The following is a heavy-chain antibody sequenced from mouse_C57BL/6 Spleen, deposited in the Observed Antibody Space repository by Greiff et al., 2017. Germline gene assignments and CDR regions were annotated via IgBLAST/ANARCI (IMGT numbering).Heavy chain of an antibody. V-gene: IGHV1-62-2*01. CDR2: FYPGSGSI. CDR1: GYTYTEYT. Sequence: QVQLQQSGAELVKPGASVKLSCKASGYTYTEYTIPWVKQRSGQGLEWIGWFYPGSGSIKYNEKFKDKATLTADKSSSTVSMELSRLKSEDSAVYFRARPAYDGYPFDYWGKGTTLTVSS. J-gene: IGHJ2*01. D-gene: IGHD2-3*01. CDR3: ARPAYDGYPFDY.